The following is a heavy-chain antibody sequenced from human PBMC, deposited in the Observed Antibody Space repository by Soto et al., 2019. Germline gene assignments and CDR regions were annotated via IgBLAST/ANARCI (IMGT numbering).Heavy chain of an antibody. J-gene: IGHJ6*02. CDR1: GFTFISYA. CDR2: ISYDGSNK. Sequence: LRLSCAASGFTFISYAMHWVRQAPGNVLEWVAVISYDGSNKYYADSVKGRFTISRDNSKNTLYLQMNSLRAEDTAVYYCARDQEQLVRLYYYGMEVWGQGTTVTVSS. D-gene: IGHD6-6*01. V-gene: IGHV3-30-3*01. CDR3: ARDQEQLVRLYYYGMEV.